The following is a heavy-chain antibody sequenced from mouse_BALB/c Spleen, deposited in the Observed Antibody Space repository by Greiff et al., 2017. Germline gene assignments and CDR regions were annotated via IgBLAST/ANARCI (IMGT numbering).Heavy chain of an antibody. J-gene: IGHJ3*01. Sequence: EVQRVESGPGLVKPSQSLSLTCSVTGYSITSGYYWNWIRQFPGNKLEWMGYISYDGSNNYNPSLKNRISITRDTSKNQFFLKLNSVTTEDTATYYCASRIYYGNYGFAYWGQGTLVTVSA. V-gene: IGHV3-6*02. D-gene: IGHD2-1*01. CDR3: ASRIYYGNYGFAY. CDR1: GYSITSGYY. CDR2: ISYDGSN.